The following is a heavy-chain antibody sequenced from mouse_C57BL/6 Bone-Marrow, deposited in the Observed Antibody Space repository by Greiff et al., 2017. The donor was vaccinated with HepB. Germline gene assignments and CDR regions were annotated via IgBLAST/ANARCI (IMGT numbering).Heavy chain of an antibody. J-gene: IGHJ2*01. V-gene: IGHV14-4*01. D-gene: IGHD1-1*01. CDR3: TTPITTVSYYFDY. CDR1: GFNIKDDY. CDR2: IDPENGDT. Sequence: EVQLQQSGAELVRPGASVKLSCTASGFNIKDDYMHWVKQRPEQGLEWIGWIDPENGDTEYASKFQGKATITADTSSNTAYLQLSSLTSEDTAVYYCTTPITTVSYYFDYWGQGTTLTVSS.